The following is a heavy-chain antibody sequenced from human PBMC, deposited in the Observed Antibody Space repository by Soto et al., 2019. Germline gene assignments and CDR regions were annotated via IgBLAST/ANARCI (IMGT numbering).Heavy chain of an antibody. CDR2: ISTYKGDP. Sequence: QFQLVQSGGEVKKPGASMKVSCKASGYTFTSYGIGWVRQAPGQGLEWMGWISTYKGDPNYAQRFQGRVTMTTDNSTSTAYMELRSLRSDDTALYYCARFDYSKYLFDFWGQGTLVTVSS. D-gene: IGHD4-4*01. CDR3: ARFDYSKYLFDF. J-gene: IGHJ4*02. V-gene: IGHV1-18*01. CDR1: GYTFTSYG.